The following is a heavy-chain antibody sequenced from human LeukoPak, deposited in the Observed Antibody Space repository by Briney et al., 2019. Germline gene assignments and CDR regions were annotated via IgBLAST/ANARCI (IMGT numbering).Heavy chain of an antibody. D-gene: IGHD3-16*01. Sequence: GGSLRLSCAVSGFPFSNSWMYWVRQAPGKGLVWVSRIIRDGSSINYADSVKGRFTISRDDAKNTLYLQMNSLRAEDTAVYYCARDTITSSRFFDVWGRGTLVTVSS. CDR2: IIRDGSSI. CDR1: GFPFSNSW. CDR3: ARDTITSSRFFDV. V-gene: IGHV3-74*01. J-gene: IGHJ2*01.